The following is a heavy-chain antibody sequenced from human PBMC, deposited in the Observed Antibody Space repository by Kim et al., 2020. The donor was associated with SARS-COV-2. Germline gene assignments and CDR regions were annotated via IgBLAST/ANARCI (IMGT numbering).Heavy chain of an antibody. J-gene: IGHJ6*02. V-gene: IGHV5-51*01. Sequence: GESLKISCKGSGYSFTSYWIGWVRQMPGKGLEWMGIIYPGDSDTRYSPSFQGQVTISADKSISTAYLQWSSLKASDTAMYYCARRGITMVRGVAPAPPDYRYYGMDVWGQGTTVTVSS. CDR3: ARRGITMVRGVAPAPPDYRYYGMDV. CDR2: IYPGDSDT. CDR1: GYSFTSYW. D-gene: IGHD3-10*01.